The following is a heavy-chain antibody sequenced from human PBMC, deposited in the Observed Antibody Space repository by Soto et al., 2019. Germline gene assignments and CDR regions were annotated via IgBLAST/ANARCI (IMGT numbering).Heavy chain of an antibody. Sequence: GASVKVSCKASGYTFTGYYMHWVRQAPGQGLEWMGWINPNSGGTNYAQKFQGRVTMTRDTSISTAYMELSRLRSDDTAVYYCARDKGDYEYYFDYWGQGTLVTVSS. CDR1: GYTFTGYY. CDR2: INPNSGGT. J-gene: IGHJ4*02. V-gene: IGHV1-2*02. D-gene: IGHD4-17*01. CDR3: ARDKGDYEYYFDY.